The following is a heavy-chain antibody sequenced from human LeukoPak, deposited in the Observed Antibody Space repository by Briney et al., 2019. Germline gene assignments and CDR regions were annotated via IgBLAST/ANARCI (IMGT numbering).Heavy chain of an antibody. CDR1: GFSLDDYA. V-gene: IGHV3-9*01. J-gene: IGHJ3*01. D-gene: IGHD1-26*01. Sequence: GGSLRLSCAASGFSLDDYAMHWVRHAPGQGLQWVSSISWDGRNMAYAASVKGRFTISRDNAQNSLYLQMYSLKIEDTAFYYCIKDMGFDLLKDAFDLWGQGMSVTVSS. CDR3: IKDMGFDLLKDAFDL. CDR2: ISWDGRNM.